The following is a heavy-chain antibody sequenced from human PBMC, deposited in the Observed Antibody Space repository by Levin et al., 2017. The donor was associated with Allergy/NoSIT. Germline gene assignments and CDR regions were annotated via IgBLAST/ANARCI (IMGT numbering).Heavy chain of an antibody. J-gene: IGHJ4*02. Sequence: PGGSLRLSCAASGFTFSSYDMSWVRQAPGKGLEWVSAIRGSASKTFYADSVKGRFTISRDNSKNTVSLQMNSPRAEDTAIYYCVPGIAVTGSPTDYWGQGTLVTVSS. V-gene: IGHV3-23*01. D-gene: IGHD6-19*01. CDR2: IRGSASKT. CDR1: GFTFSSYD. CDR3: VPGIAVTGSPTDY.